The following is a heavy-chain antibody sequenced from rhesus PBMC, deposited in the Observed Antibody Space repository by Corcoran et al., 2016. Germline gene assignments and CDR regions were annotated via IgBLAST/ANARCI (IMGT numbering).Heavy chain of an antibody. J-gene: IGHJ4*01. CDR2: IRSKTNGGTT. CDR3: ARLSGWAVDY. Sequence: EVHLVDSGGGLVQSGGSLRLSCAVSGFTISDYYMTWVRQAPGKGPAWVGFIRSKTNGGTTEYAASVKGRFTISRDDSKNIASLQMNSLKTEDTAVYYCARLSGWAVDYWGQGVLVTVSS. V-gene: IGHV3S22*01. D-gene: IGHD6-31*01. CDR1: GFTISDYY.